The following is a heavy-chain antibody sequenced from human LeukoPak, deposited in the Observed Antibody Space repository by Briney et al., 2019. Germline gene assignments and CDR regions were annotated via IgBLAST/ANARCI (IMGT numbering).Heavy chain of an antibody. D-gene: IGHD3-10*01. CDR3: ARSDGYGLVGI. J-gene: IGHJ3*02. V-gene: IGHV4-34*12. CDR1: GESFSGYY. Sequence: PSETLSLTCVVYGESFSGYYWTWIRQPPGKGLEWIGEIIDTGSTKYNSSLKSRVTISVDTSKNEFSLNLTSVTAADTAVYYCARSDGYGLVGIWGQGTMVTVSS. CDR2: IIDTGST.